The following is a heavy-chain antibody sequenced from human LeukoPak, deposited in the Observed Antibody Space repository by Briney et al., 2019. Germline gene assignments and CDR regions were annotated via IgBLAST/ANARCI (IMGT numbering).Heavy chain of an antibody. CDR2: TTAYNGNT. CDR1: GYTFNTYG. CDR3: ARGLERGDRMLLWFGEFWGDYDYGMDI. V-gene: IGHV1-18*01. D-gene: IGHD3-10*01. Sequence: ASVKVSCKASGYTFNTYGINLVRQAPGQGLEWMGWTTAYNGNTNYAQKDKGRVTQPTDTSTSTAYMELSSLRSEDTAVYYCARGLERGDRMLLWFGEFWGDYDYGMDIWGQGTTVTVSS. J-gene: IGHJ6*02.